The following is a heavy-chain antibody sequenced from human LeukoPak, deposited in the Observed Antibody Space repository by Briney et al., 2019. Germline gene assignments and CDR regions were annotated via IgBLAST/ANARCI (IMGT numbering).Heavy chain of an antibody. D-gene: IGHD3-22*01. Sequence: GGSLRLSCAASGFTFSSYAMSWVRQAPGKGLEWVSAISGSGGSTYYADSVKGRFTISRDNSKNTLYLQMNSLRAEDAAVYYCAKDLLPRVGGITMIVVVIRSVWDYWGQGTLVTVSS. CDR3: AKDLLPRVGGITMIVVVIRSVWDY. CDR2: ISGSGGST. V-gene: IGHV3-23*01. J-gene: IGHJ4*02. CDR1: GFTFSSYA.